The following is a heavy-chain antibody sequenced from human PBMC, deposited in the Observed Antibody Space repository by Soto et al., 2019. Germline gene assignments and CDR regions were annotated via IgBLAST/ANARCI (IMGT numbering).Heavy chain of an antibody. CDR3: ARGPRGLYHHDY. J-gene: IGHJ4*02. V-gene: IGHV3-74*01. D-gene: IGHD2-2*01. CDR1: GFTFSGDW. Sequence: DVQLVESGGGLVQPGGSLRLSCAASGFTFSGDWMHWVPQAAGKGLVWVSRINMDGSSTNYADSVKGRFTISRDNAKNTLYLQMNSLRVDDTAVYYCARGPRGLYHHDYWGQGALVTVSS. CDR2: INMDGSST.